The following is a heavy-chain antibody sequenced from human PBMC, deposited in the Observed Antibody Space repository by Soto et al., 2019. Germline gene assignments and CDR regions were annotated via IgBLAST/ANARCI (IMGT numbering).Heavy chain of an antibody. J-gene: IGHJ4*02. CDR1: GGSISSYY. Sequence: QVQLQESGPGLVKPSETLSLTCTVSGGSISSYYWSWIRQPPGKGLEWIGCIYNTGSTNYNPSLGSRATISVDTSNNQFSLKLSSVTAADTAVYYCARHACSGGSCYSGFLDYWGQGTLVTVSS. CDR2: IYNTGST. D-gene: IGHD2-15*01. CDR3: ARHACSGGSCYSGFLDY. V-gene: IGHV4-59*08.